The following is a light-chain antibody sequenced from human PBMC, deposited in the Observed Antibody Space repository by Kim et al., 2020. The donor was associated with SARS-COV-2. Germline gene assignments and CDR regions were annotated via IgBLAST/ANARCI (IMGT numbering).Light chain of an antibody. CDR3: QQYDGTPIT. V-gene: IGKV4-1*01. CDR2: WAS. Sequence: IVMTQSPDSLAVSLGERATINCKSSQSVLYRSNNKNYLAWYQQKPGQPPKLLIYWASTREAGVPDRFSGSWSGTDFTLTISSLQAEDVAVYYCQQYDGTPITFGQGTRRESK. J-gene: IGKJ5*01. CDR1: QSVLYRSNNKNY.